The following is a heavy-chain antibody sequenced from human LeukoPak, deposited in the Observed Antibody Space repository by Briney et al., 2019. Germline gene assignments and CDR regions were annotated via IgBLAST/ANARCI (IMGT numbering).Heavy chain of an antibody. J-gene: IGHJ6*03. D-gene: IGHD6-13*01. Sequence: ASVKVSCKASGYTFTSYGISWVRQAPGQGLEWMGWISAYNGNTNYAQKLQGRVTMTTDTSTSTAYMELRSLRSDDTAVYYCARVSWLPLGVPRYYYYMDVWGKGTTVTVSS. CDR3: ARVSWLPLGVPRYYYYMDV. CDR1: GYTFTSYG. CDR2: ISAYNGNT. V-gene: IGHV1-18*01.